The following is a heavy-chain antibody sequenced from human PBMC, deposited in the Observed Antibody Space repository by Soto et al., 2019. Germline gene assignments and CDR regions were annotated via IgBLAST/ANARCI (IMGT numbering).Heavy chain of an antibody. CDR2: MNPNNGNT. Sequence: ASVKVSCKASGYTFNNYDINWVRQAAGQGLEWMGWMNPNNGNTGYAQKFQGRVTLTRDTSISTAYMELSSLRSDDTAVYYCARDYYGSGSYYNFWGQGTRVTVSS. CDR3: ARDYYGSGSYYNF. D-gene: IGHD3-10*01. CDR1: GYTFNNYD. J-gene: IGHJ4*02. V-gene: IGHV1-8*01.